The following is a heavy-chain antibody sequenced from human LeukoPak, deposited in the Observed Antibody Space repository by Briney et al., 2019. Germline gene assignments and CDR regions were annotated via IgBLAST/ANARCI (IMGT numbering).Heavy chain of an antibody. J-gene: IGHJ5*02. V-gene: IGHV1-18*01. Sequence: ASVKVSCKASGGTFSSYGISWVRQAPGQGLEWMGWINDYGSNTNYAQKLQGRVTMTTDTSTSTTYMELRSLRSDDTAVYYCARVVVVAGGNWFDPWGQGTLVT. D-gene: IGHD2-2*01. CDR3: ARVVVVAGGNWFDP. CDR2: INDYGSNT. CDR1: GGTFSSYG.